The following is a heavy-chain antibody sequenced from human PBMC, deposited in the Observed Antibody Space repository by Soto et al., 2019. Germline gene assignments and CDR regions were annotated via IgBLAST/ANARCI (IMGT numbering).Heavy chain of an antibody. J-gene: IGHJ4*02. D-gene: IGHD4-17*01. CDR2: IYYSGST. CDR3: ARSYGDYDVLDY. V-gene: IGHV4-59*01. Sequence: PSETLSLTCTVSGGSISSYYWSWIRQPPGKGLEWIGYIYYSGSTNYNPSLKSRVTISVDTSKNQFSLKLSSVTAADTAVYYCARSYGDYDVLDYWGQGTLVTVSS. CDR1: GGSISSYY.